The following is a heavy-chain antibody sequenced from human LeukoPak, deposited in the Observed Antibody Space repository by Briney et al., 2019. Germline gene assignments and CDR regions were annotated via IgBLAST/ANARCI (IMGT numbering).Heavy chain of an antibody. D-gene: IGHD1-26*01. J-gene: IGHJ5*02. Sequence: PSQTLSLTCTVSGGSINSDSYQWSWIRQPAGKGMEWLVRSYTSGSTNYNPSLKNRATISVDTSKNQFSLKLTSVTAADTAVYYCARGRGGTYYWYDPWGQGTLVTVSS. CDR3: ARGRGGTYYWYDP. CDR2: SYTSGST. V-gene: IGHV4-61*02. CDR1: GGSINSDSYQ.